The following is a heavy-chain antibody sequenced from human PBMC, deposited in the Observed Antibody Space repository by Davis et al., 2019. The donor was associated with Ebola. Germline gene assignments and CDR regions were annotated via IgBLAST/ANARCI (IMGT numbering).Heavy chain of an antibody. J-gene: IGHJ3*02. Sequence: GESLKISCAASGFTFSDYYMSWIRQAPGKGLEWVSAISGSGGSTYYADSVKGRFTISRDNSKNTLYLQMNSLRAEDTAIYYCAKDKNYDFWSGYPHDAFDIWAKGQWSPSLQ. CDR1: GFTFSDYY. D-gene: IGHD3-3*01. V-gene: IGHV3-23*01. CDR2: ISGSGGST. CDR3: AKDKNYDFWSGYPHDAFDI.